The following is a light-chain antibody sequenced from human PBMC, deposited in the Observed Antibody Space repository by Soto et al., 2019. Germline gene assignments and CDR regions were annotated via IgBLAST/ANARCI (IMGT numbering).Light chain of an antibody. J-gene: IGKJ4*01. CDR3: QQYASSPLT. CDR2: GAS. CDR1: QSITQSF. V-gene: IGKV3-20*01. Sequence: EIVLTQSPGTLSMSPGERATLSCRASQSITQSFLAWYQQRPGQSPRLLIYGASNRAAVIPGRFSGSGSGTDFSLTISRLEPEDFAVYYCQQYASSPLTFGGGTKVEIK.